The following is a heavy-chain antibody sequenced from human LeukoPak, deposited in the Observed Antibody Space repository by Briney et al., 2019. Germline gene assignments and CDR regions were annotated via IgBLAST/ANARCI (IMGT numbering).Heavy chain of an antibody. Sequence: ASVQFSSKASGYAFTSYGISWVRRAPGQGREWMGWISAYNGNTNYAQKLQGRVTMTTDTSTSTAYMQLRSLRSDDTAVYYCARDPYDINAFDIWGQGTMVTVSS. V-gene: IGHV1-18*01. CDR3: ARDPYDINAFDI. CDR1: GYAFTSYG. J-gene: IGHJ3*02. D-gene: IGHD3-22*01. CDR2: ISAYNGNT.